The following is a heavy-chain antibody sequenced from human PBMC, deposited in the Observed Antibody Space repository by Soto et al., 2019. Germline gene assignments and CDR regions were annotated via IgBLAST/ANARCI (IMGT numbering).Heavy chain of an antibody. CDR2: ISGSGGST. J-gene: IGHJ4*02. CDR3: AKDLGYCTNGVCYSASYYFDY. CDR1: GFTFSSYA. D-gene: IGHD2-8*01. V-gene: IGHV3-23*01. Sequence: EVQLLESGGGLVQPGGSLRLSCAASGFTFSSYAMSWVRQAPGKGLEWVSAISGSGGSTYYADSVKGRFTISRDNSKNTLYLQMNSLRAEDTAVYYCAKDLGYCTNGVCYSASYYFDYWGQGTLVTVSS.